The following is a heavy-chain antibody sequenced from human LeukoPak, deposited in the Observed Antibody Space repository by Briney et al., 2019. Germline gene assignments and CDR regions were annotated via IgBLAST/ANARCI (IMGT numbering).Heavy chain of an antibody. CDR3: AEAVVPAAKHYYYGMDV. J-gene: IGHJ6*02. CDR2: ISYDGSNK. Sequence: PGGSLRLSCAASGFTFSSYGMHWVRQAPGKGLEWVAVISYDGSNKYYADSVKGRFTISRDNSKNTLYLQMNGLRAEDTAVYYCAEAVVPAAKHYYYGMDVWGQGTTVTVSS. CDR1: GFTFSSYG. V-gene: IGHV3-30*18. D-gene: IGHD2-2*01.